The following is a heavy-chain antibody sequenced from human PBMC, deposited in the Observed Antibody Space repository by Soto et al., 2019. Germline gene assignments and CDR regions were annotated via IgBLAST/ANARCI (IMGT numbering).Heavy chain of an antibody. CDR1: GFTFSSYS. CDR2: ISSSSSYI. V-gene: IGHV3-21*01. Sequence: VESGGGLVKPGGSLRLSCAASGFTFSSYSMNWVRQAPGKGLEWVSSISSSSSYIYYADSVKGRFTISRDNAKNSLYLQMNSLRAEDTAVYYCAREDSSGYTRNAFDYWGQGTLVTVSS. J-gene: IGHJ4*02. D-gene: IGHD3-22*01. CDR3: AREDSSGYTRNAFDY.